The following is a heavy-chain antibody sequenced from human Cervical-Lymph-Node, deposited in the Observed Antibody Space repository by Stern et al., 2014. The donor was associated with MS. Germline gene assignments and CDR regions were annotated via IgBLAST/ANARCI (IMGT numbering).Heavy chain of an antibody. V-gene: IGHV1-18*01. J-gene: IGHJ4*02. CDR1: GYTFTSYG. Sequence: VQLVESGAEVKKPGASVKVSCEASGYTFTSYGISWVRQAPGQGLEWMGWNSAYNDNTKYTQKVQGRVTMTTDTSTSTAYMELRSLRSDDTAVYYCARDSIAVPAKTGDHWGQGTLVTVSS. D-gene: IGHD2-15*01. CDR3: ARDSIAVPAKTGDH. CDR2: NSAYNDNT.